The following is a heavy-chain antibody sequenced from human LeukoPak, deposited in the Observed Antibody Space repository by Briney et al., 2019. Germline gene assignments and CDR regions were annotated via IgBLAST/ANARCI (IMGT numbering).Heavy chain of an antibody. CDR2: IYYSGST. D-gene: IGHD4-11*01. V-gene: IGHV4-39*01. J-gene: IGHJ6*03. CDR3: ARPTVYYYYYMGV. CDR1: GGSISSSSYY. Sequence: SETLSLTCTVSGGSISSSSYYWCWIRQPPGKGLEWIGSIYYSGSTYYNPSLKSRVTISVDTSKNQFSLKLSSATAADTAVYYCARPTVYYYYYMGVWGKGTTVTVSS.